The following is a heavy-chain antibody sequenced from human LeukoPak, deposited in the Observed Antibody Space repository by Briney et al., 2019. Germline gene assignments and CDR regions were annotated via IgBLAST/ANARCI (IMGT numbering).Heavy chain of an antibody. J-gene: IGHJ3*02. CDR2: IYSGGST. CDR1: GFTVSSNY. CDR3: ARGFSGSYWGSAFDI. V-gene: IGHV3-66*01. Sequence: GGSLRLSCAASGFTVSSNYMSWVRQAPGKGLEWVSVIYSGGSTYYADPVKGRFTISRDNSKNTLYLQMNSLRAEDTALYYCARGFSGSYWGSAFDIWGQGTMVTVSS. D-gene: IGHD1-26*01.